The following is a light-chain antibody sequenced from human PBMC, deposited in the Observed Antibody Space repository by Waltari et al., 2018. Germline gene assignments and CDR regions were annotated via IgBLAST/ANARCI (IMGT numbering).Light chain of an antibody. V-gene: IGKV1-9*01. Sequence: DIQLTQSPSFLSASVGDRDTITCRASQGISGYLAWYQQRPGKGPKLLIYAASTLQSGVPSRFSGSGSGADFTLTISSLQPEDFATYFCQQFNAYPLTFGGGTKVEI. J-gene: IGKJ4*01. CDR2: AAS. CDR3: QQFNAYPLT. CDR1: QGISGY.